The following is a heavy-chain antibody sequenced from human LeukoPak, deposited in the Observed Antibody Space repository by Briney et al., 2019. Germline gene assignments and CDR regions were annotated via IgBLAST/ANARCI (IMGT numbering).Heavy chain of an antibody. CDR3: ARARDGHINNWFDP. CDR1: GGSISSSSYY. CDR2: FLYSGST. D-gene: IGHD5-24*01. J-gene: IGHJ5*02. Sequence: SETLSLTCTVSGGSISSSSYYWGWIRQPPGKGLEWIGSFLYSGSTYYNPSLKSRVTISVDTSKNQFSLKLSSVTAADTAVYYCARARDGHINNWFDPWGQGTLVTVSS. V-gene: IGHV4-39*01.